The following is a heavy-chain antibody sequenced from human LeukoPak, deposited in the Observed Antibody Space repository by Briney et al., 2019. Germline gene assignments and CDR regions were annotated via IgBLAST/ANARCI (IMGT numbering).Heavy chain of an antibody. CDR1: GGTFSSYA. Sequence: EASVKVSCKASGGTFSSYAISWVRQAPGEGLECVGRIIPIFGTANYAQKFQGRVTITTDESTSTAYMELSRLRSEATAVYFYTREVPDGGSIADWRQGTLVTVYS. V-gene: IGHV1-69*05. CDR3: TREVPDGGSIAD. J-gene: IGHJ4*02. D-gene: IGHD2-15*01. CDR2: IIPIFGTA.